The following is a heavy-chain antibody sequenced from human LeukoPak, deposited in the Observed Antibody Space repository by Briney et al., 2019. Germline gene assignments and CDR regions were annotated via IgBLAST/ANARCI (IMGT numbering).Heavy chain of an antibody. D-gene: IGHD7-27*01. V-gene: IGHV3-23*01. J-gene: IGHJ4*02. Sequence: GGSLRLSCAASGLTLVKHGMNWVRQAPGKGLKWLSGISPPGGGTYYADSVKGRFTISRDASKNTLSLQMNSLRVEDTGTYYCARDLAWGAFDYWGQGILVTVSS. CDR1: GLTLVKHG. CDR3: ARDLAWGAFDY. CDR2: ISPPGGGT.